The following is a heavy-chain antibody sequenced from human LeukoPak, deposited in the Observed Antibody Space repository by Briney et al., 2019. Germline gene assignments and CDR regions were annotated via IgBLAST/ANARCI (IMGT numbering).Heavy chain of an antibody. J-gene: IGHJ3*02. CDR1: GGSISTYY. D-gene: IGHD1-26*01. CDR2: IYPSGST. CDR3: ARAGRWEGRPHAFDI. Sequence: SETLSLTRTVSGGSISTYYWNWIRQPAGKGLEWIGRIYPSGSTNYNPSLKSRVTISVDTSKNQFSLKLSSVTAADTALYYCARAGRWEGRPHAFDIWGQGTMVTVSS. V-gene: IGHV4-4*07.